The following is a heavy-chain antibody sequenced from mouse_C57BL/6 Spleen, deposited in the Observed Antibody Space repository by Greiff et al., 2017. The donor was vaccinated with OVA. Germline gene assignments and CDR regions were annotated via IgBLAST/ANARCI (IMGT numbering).Heavy chain of an antibody. CDR3: ASFITTPRWYFDV. J-gene: IGHJ1*03. V-gene: IGHV1-39*01. CDR2: ITPNYGTT. CDR1: GYSFTDYN. Sequence: VQLQQSGPELVKPGASVKISCKASGYSFTDYNMNWVKQSNGKSLEWIGVITPNYGTTSYNQKFKGKATLTVDQSSSTAYMQLNSLTSEDSAVYYCASFITTPRWYFDVWGTGTTVTVSS. D-gene: IGHD1-1*01.